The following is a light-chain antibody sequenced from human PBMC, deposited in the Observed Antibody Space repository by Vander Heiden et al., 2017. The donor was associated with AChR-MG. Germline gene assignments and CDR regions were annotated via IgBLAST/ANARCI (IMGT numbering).Light chain of an antibody. CDR3: QQEYNYPYT. V-gene: IGKV1-5*01. CDR2: DAS. J-gene: IGKJ2*01. CDR1: QSISSW. Sequence: DIQMTQSPSTLSASAGDRVTITCRASQSISSWLAWYQQKPGKAPKFLIYDASTLKSRVPSTFSGSGSGAEFTLTITRLQPDDFATYYCQQEYNYPYTFGQGTKLEIK.